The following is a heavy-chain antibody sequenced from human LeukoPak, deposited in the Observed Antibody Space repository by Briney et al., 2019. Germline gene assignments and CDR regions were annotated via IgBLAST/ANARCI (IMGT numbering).Heavy chain of an antibody. Sequence: GGSLRLSCAASGFTVSSNYMSWVRQAPGKGLEWVSSINGVSSHIYYADSVKGRFTIYRDNAKNSLYLQMNSLRAEDTAVYYCAREFGLYCSSTSCHIGNYWGQGTLVTVSS. CDR2: INGVSSHI. J-gene: IGHJ4*02. CDR1: GFTVSSNY. CDR3: AREFGLYCSSTSCHIGNY. D-gene: IGHD2-2*01. V-gene: IGHV3-21*06.